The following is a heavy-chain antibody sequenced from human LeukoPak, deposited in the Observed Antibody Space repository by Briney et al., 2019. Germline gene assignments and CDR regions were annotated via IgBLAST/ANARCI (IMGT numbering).Heavy chain of an antibody. Sequence: QSGGSLRLSCAASGFTFSYYGMHWVRQAPGKGLEWVAFIRFDGSNKYYADSVKGRFTISRDNSYNTLYLQTNSLRVEDTAVYYCAKVGSGGYSYGADYYYDYMDVWGKGTTVTISS. J-gene: IGHJ6*03. CDR1: GFTFSYYG. CDR2: IRFDGSNK. D-gene: IGHD5-18*01. V-gene: IGHV3-30*02. CDR3: AKVGSGGYSYGADYYYDYMDV.